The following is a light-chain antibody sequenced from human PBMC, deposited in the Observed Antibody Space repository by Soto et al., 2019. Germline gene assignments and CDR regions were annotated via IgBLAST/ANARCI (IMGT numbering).Light chain of an antibody. J-gene: IGLJ1*01. V-gene: IGLV1-44*01. CDR1: SSNIGSNT. CDR3: SAWDYSLNGHV. Sequence: QSVLTQPPSASGTPGQRVTISCSGSSSNIGSNTVHWFQQLPGAAPKLLISTNDQRPSGVPDRFSGAKSGTSASLAISGLQSEDEADYYCSAWDYSLNGHVFGVGTKLTVL. CDR2: TND.